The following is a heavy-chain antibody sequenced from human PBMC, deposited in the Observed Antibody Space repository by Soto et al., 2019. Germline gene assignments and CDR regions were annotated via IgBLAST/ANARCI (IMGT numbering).Heavy chain of an antibody. CDR1: GFTFSSYW. Sequence: QPGGSLRLSCAASGFTFSSYWMHWVRQAPGKGLVWVSRINSDGSSTSYADSVKGRFTISRDNAKNTLYLQMNSLRAEDTAVYYCAREGELELTPDYWGQGTLVTVSS. V-gene: IGHV3-74*01. CDR2: INSDGSST. J-gene: IGHJ4*02. CDR3: AREGELELTPDY. D-gene: IGHD1-7*01.